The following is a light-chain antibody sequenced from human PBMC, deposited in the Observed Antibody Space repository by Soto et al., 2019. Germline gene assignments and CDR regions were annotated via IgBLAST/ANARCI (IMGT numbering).Light chain of an antibody. J-gene: IGKJ1*01. V-gene: IGKV3-15*01. CDR2: GTS. CDR3: QQFDDWPT. Sequence: EIVLTQSPGTLSLSPGERATLSCRASQSVSSNLAWYQQKPGQAPGLLIYGTSNRATGIPDRISGSRSGTEFTLTISSLQSEDFGVYYCQQFDDWPTFGQGTKVDIK. CDR1: QSVSSN.